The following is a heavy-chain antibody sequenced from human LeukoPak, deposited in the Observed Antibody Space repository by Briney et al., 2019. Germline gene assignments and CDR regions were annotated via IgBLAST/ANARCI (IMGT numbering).Heavy chain of an antibody. J-gene: IGHJ3*02. Sequence: GASVKVSCKASGYTFSTYGITWVRQAPGQGLEWMGWINPDTGSIKYAQKFQGRVTMTRDTSISTAYMDLSRLRSDDTAVYYCARVERPDAFEIWGRGTLVTVSS. CDR2: INPDTGSI. D-gene: IGHD1-1*01. CDR1: GYTFSTYG. V-gene: IGHV1-2*02. CDR3: ARVERPDAFEI.